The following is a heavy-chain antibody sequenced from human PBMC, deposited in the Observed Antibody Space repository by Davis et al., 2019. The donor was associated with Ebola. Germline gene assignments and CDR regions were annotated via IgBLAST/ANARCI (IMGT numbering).Heavy chain of an antibody. Sequence: SETLSLTCTVSGGSINNYYWSWIRQPPGKGLEWIGYIYYSGSTNYNPSLKGRVTISVDTSRNQFSLKLSSVTAADTAVYYCARLCIAAAGVDYYYYGMDVWGKGTTVTVSS. D-gene: IGHD6-13*01. V-gene: IGHV4-59*12. CDR1: GGSINNYY. J-gene: IGHJ6*04. CDR3: ARLCIAAAGVDYYYYGMDV. CDR2: IYYSGST.